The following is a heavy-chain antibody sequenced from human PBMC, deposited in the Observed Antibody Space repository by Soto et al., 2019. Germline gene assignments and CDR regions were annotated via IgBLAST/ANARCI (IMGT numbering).Heavy chain of an antibody. CDR3: AKDSAAGYSYGWYYYYGMDV. CDR1: GFTFSSYG. Sequence: GGSLRLSCAASGFTFSSYGMHWVRQAPGKGLEWVAVISYDGSNKYYADSVKGRFTISRDNSKNTLYLQMNSLRAEDTAVYYCAKDSAAGYSYGWYYYYGMDVWGQGTTVTVS. J-gene: IGHJ6*02. CDR2: ISYDGSNK. D-gene: IGHD5-18*01. V-gene: IGHV3-30*18.